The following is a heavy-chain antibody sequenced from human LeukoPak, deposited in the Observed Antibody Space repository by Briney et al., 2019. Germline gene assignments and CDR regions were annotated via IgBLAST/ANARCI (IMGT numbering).Heavy chain of an antibody. CDR1: GGTFSSYA. V-gene: IGHV3-23*01. CDR3: ATDRGWRTSGYYLYYFEY. D-gene: IGHD3-3*01. CDR2: ISGSGGST. Sequence: GASVKVSCKASGGTFSSYAMSWVRQAPGKGLERVSGISGSGGSTYYADSVKGRFTISRDNSKNTLYLQMSSLRAEDTAVYYCATDRGWRTSGYYLYYFEYWGQGTLVTFSS. J-gene: IGHJ4*02.